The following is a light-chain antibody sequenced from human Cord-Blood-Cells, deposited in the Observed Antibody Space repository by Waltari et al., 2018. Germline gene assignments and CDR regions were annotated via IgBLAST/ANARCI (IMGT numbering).Light chain of an antibody. V-gene: IGLV2-23*02. Sequence: QSALNQPASVSGSPGQSITISCTGTSSDVGSYKLVSWYQQHPGKAPKLMIYEVSKRPSGVSNRFSGSKSGNTASLTISGLQAEDEADYYCCSYAGSSWVFGGGTKLTVL. J-gene: IGLJ3*02. CDR2: EVS. CDR3: CSYAGSSWV. CDR1: SSDVGSYKL.